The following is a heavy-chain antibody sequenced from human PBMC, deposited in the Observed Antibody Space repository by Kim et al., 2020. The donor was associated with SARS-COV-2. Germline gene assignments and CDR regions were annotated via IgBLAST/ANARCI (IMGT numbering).Heavy chain of an antibody. CDR3: ARGGLWWELLPIDY. CDR2: INHSGST. CDR1: GGSFSGYY. Sequence: SETLSLTCAVYGGSFSGYYWSWIRQPPGKGLEWIGEINHSGSTNYNPSLKSRVTISVDTSKNQFSLKLSSVTAADTAVYYCARGGLWWELLPIDYWGQGTLVTVSS. D-gene: IGHD1-26*01. J-gene: IGHJ4*02. V-gene: IGHV4-34*01.